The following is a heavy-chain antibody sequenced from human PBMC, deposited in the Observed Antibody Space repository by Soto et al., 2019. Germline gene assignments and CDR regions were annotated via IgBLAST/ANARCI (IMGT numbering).Heavy chain of an antibody. Sequence: SGGSLRLSCAASGFTFSSYAMSWVRQAPGKGLEWVSAISGSGGSTYYADSVKGRLTISRDNSKNMLYLQMNSLRAEDTAVYYCATGLRLFDYWGQGTLVTVSS. CDR3: ATGLRLFDY. V-gene: IGHV3-23*01. CDR1: GFTFSSYA. CDR2: ISGSGGST. D-gene: IGHD2-15*01. J-gene: IGHJ4*02.